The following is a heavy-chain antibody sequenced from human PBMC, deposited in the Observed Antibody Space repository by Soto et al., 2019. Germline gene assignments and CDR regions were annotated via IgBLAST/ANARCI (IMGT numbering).Heavy chain of an antibody. J-gene: IGHJ4*02. D-gene: IGHD6-19*01. Sequence: ASVKVSCKASGYTFSDYYMHWVRQAPGQGLEWMGWINANSGGTTYAQKFQGRVTMTRDTSISTAYMELSRLSSDDTAIYYCARESIAVAGTWRYFDYWGQGTLVTVSS. CDR3: ARESIAVAGTWRYFDY. CDR1: GYTFSDYY. V-gene: IGHV1-2*02. CDR2: INANSGGT.